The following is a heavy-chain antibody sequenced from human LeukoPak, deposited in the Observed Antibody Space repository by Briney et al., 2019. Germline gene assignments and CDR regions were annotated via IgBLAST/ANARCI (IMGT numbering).Heavy chain of an antibody. D-gene: IGHD5-12*01. CDR1: GGTFSSYA. CDR2: IIPILGIA. V-gene: IGHV1-69*04. CDR3: AGRSERGYSGYDFRYGMD. J-gene: IGHJ6*01. Sequence: SVKVSFKASGGTFSSYAISWLRQAPGQGLEWMGRIIPILGIANYAQKFQGRVTITADKSTSTAYMELSSMRSEDTAGYYCAGRSERGYSGYDFRYGMD.